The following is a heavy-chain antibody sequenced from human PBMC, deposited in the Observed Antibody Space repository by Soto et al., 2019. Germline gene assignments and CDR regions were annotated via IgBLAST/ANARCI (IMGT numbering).Heavy chain of an antibody. CDR2: IYYSGST. D-gene: IGHD1-26*01. CDR1: GGSISSSSYY. CDR3: ARHDDGSYLDY. V-gene: IGHV4-39*01. J-gene: IGHJ4*02. Sequence: QLQLQESGPGLVKPSETLSLTCTVSGGSISSSSYYWGWIRQPPGKGLEWIGSIYYSGSTYYNPSLKSRVTISVDTSKNQFSLKLSSVTAADTAVYYCARHDDGSYLDYWGQGTLVTVSS.